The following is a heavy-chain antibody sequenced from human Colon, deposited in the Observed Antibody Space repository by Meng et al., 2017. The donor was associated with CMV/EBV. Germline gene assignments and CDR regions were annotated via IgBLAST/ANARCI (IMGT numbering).Heavy chain of an antibody. Sequence: KCSGYIFTDDGINGVRQATGQGLEWMGWINPYNGNINYAQKFHGRVTLTTDTSTATAYMELRGLRSDDTAVYYCVRQTKSGSFYFDNWGQGTLVTVSS. D-gene: IGHD1-26*01. CDR1: GYIFTDDG. V-gene: IGHV1-18*04. CDR3: VRQTKSGSFYFDN. J-gene: IGHJ4*02. CDR2: INPYNGNI.